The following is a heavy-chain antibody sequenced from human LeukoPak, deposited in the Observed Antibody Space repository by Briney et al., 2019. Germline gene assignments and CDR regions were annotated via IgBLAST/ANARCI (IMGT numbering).Heavy chain of an antibody. CDR1: GYTFTSYY. J-gene: IGHJ4*02. CDR2: INTSGGST. D-gene: IGHD3-22*01. V-gene: IGHV1-46*01. CDR3: AREHSSGYYDY. Sequence: ASVKVSCKASGYTFTSYYMHWVRQAPGQGLEWMGIINTSGGSTSYAQKFQGRVTMTRDTSTSTVYMELSSLRSEDTAVYYCAREHSSGYYDYWGQGTLVTVSS.